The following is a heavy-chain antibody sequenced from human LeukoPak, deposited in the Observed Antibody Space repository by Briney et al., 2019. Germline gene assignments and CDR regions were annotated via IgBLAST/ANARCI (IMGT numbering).Heavy chain of an antibody. CDR3: TAEDYGDYVSPH. CDR2: TRRKTDGGTP. D-gene: IGHD4-17*01. Sequence: KTGGSLRLSCAASGFTFNNTWMSWVRQAPGKGLEWVGRTRRKTDGGTPDYAAPVKGRFSISRDDSKNTLHLQMNGLKTEDAAVYYCTAEDYGDYVSPHWGQGTLVTVSS. V-gene: IGHV3-15*01. CDR1: GFTFNNTW. J-gene: IGHJ4*02.